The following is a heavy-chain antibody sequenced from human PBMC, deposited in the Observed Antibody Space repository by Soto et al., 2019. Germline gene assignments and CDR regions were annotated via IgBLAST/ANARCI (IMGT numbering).Heavy chain of an antibody. CDR3: AKEWVYSSGYFI. D-gene: IGHD6-19*01. V-gene: IGHV3-23*01. J-gene: IGHJ3*02. CDR1: GFTFRNYN. Sequence: PGGSLRLSCAASGFTFRNYNMNWVRQAPGKGLEWVSPISGSGATIYYADSVKGRFTISRDNSKNTLYLQMNSLRAEDTAVYYCAKEWVYSSGYFIWGQGTMVTVSS. CDR2: ISGSGATI.